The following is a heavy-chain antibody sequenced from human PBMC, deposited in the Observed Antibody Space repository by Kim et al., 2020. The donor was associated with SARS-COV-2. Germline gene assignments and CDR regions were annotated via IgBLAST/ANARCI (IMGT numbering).Heavy chain of an antibody. D-gene: IGHD2-21*02. CDR1: GGTFSSYA. Sequence: SVKVSCKASGGTFSSYAISWVRQAPGQGLEWMGGIIPIFGTANYAQKFQGRVTITADESTSTAYMELSSLRSEDTAVYYCAAARALAYCGGDCYSTWFDPWGQGTLVTVSS. V-gene: IGHV1-69*13. J-gene: IGHJ5*02. CDR2: IIPIFGTA. CDR3: AAARALAYCGGDCYSTWFDP.